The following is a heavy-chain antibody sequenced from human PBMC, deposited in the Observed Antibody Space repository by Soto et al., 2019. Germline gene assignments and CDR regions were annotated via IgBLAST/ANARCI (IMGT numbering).Heavy chain of an antibody. CDR3: ARGRATIYPWLLRYYYYGMDV. Sequence: GESLKISCKGSGYSFTSYWIGWVRQMPGKGLEWMGIIYPGGSDTRYSPSFQGQVTISADKSISTAYLQWSSLKASDTAMYYCARGRATIYPWLLRYYYYGMDVCGQGPTVTVSS. V-gene: IGHV5-51*01. CDR1: GYSFTSYW. J-gene: IGHJ6*02. D-gene: IGHD5-12*01. CDR2: IYPGGSDT.